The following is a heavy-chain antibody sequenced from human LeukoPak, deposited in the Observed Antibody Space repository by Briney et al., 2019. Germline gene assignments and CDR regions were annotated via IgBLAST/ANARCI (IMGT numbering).Heavy chain of an antibody. J-gene: IGHJ4*02. D-gene: IGHD2-2*01. Sequence: SQTLSLTCTVSGGSISSSSYYWGWIRQPPGKGLEWIGSIYYSGSTYYNPSLKSRVTISVDTSKNQFSLKLSSVTAADTAVYYCARLGFVVVPVWGQGTLVTVSS. CDR2: IYYSGST. V-gene: IGHV4-39*01. CDR1: GGSISSSSYY. CDR3: ARLGFVVVPV.